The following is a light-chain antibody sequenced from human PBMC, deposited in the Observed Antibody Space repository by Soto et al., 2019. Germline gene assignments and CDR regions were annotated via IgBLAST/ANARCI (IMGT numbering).Light chain of an antibody. Sequence: DIVLTQSPATLSVSPGERATLSCRASLPISNKLAWYQQRPGQSLRLLIYGASARAHGVPARFSGSGSGTEFTLTISILQSEDLAVYYCQQYENWPPAVTFGGGTNVEI. CDR2: GAS. CDR3: QQYENWPPAVT. V-gene: IGKV3-15*01. CDR1: LPISNK. J-gene: IGKJ4*01.